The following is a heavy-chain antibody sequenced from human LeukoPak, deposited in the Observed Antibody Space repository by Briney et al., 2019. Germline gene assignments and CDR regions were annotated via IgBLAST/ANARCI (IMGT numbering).Heavy chain of an antibody. CDR3: AKVRFGIVGATPGDYYFDY. CDR1: GFTFSSYA. D-gene: IGHD1-26*01. J-gene: IGHJ4*02. V-gene: IGHV3-23*01. CDR2: ISGSGGST. Sequence: GGSPRLSCAASGFTFSSYAMNWVRQAPGKGLEWVSAISGSGGSTYYADSVKGRFTISRDNSKNTLYLQMNSLRAEDTAVYYCAKVRFGIVGATPGDYYFDYWGQGTLVTVSS.